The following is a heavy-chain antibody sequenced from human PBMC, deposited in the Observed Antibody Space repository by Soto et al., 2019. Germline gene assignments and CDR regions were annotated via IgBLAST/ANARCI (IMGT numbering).Heavy chain of an antibody. J-gene: IGHJ6*02. CDR3: AKDLPPEVIIPYYYYGMDV. Sequence: GGSLRLSCAASGFTFSSYAMSWVRQAPGKGLEWVSAISGSGGSTYYADSVKGRFTISRDNSKNTLYLQMNSLRAEDTAVYYCAKDLPPEVIIPYYYYGMDVWGQGTTVTVSS. V-gene: IGHV3-23*01. CDR2: ISGSGGST. D-gene: IGHD3-3*01. CDR1: GFTFSSYA.